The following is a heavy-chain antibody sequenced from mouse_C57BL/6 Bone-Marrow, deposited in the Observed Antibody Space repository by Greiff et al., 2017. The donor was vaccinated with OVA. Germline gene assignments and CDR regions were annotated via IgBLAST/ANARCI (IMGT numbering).Heavy chain of an antibody. Sequence: QVQLKESGPGLVAPSQSLSITCTVSGFSLTSYGVHWVRQPPGKGLEWLVVIWSDGSTTYNSAPKSRLSISKDNSKSQVFLKMNSLQTDDTAMYYCARPESLRVTAVVATDFDDWGQGTTLTVSS. J-gene: IGHJ2*01. CDR3: ARPESLRVTAVVATDFDD. CDR2: IWSDGST. CDR1: GFSLTSYG. D-gene: IGHD1-1*01. V-gene: IGHV2-6*03.